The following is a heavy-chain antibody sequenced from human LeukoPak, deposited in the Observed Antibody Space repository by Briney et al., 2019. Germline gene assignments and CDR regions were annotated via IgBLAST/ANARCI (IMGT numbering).Heavy chain of an antibody. V-gene: IGHV3-48*03. Sequence: GGSLRLSCVGSGYIFNSYEMNWVRQAPGKGLEWVSYISSSGSSIYYADSVKGRFTISRDNAKNSLYLQMNSLRAEDPVVYYRAKALVRGIMIWGQGTLVTVSS. CDR2: ISSSGSSI. CDR3: AKALVRGIMI. D-gene: IGHD3-10*01. CDR1: GYIFNSYE. J-gene: IGHJ4*02.